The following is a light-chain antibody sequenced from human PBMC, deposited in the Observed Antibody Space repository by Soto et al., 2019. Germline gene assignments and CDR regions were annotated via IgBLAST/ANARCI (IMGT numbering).Light chain of an antibody. Sequence: DIQMTQSPSTLSASVGDRVTITCRASQSISGWLAWYQKKPGKAPKLLIYKASSLESGVPSRFSGSGSGTEFTLTISSLQPDDYATYYCQEYNSHSRYTFGQGTKLEIK. J-gene: IGKJ2*01. V-gene: IGKV1-5*03. CDR3: QEYNSHSRYT. CDR1: QSISGW. CDR2: KAS.